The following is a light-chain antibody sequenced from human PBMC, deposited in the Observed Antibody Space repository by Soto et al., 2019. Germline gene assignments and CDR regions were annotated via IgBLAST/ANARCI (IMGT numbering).Light chain of an antibody. V-gene: IGKV1-5*01. J-gene: IGKJ1*01. Sequence: DIQMTQSPSTLSASVGDRVAIACRASQTINNSLAWYQQKPGKAPKLLIYDVSSLESGVPSKFSGSGSGTEFTLTISSLQPDDFATYYCQQYHTFWTFGQGTKVDIK. CDR3: QQYHTFWT. CDR1: QTINNS. CDR2: DVS.